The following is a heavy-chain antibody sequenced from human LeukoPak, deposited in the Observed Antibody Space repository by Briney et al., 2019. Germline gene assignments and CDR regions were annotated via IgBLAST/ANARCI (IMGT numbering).Heavy chain of an antibody. CDR1: GYSISSGYF. CDR3: ARAFCVGECFVLHIFFDS. J-gene: IGHJ4*02. V-gene: IGHV4-38-2*02. Sequence: SETLSLTCNVSGYSISSGYFWGWVRPAPGKGLEWIGSIYQRATVHYNPSLKSRVTISLDTSKNHFSLNLRSMQASDTAVYYCARAFCVGECFVLHIFFDSWGQGTLVTVSS. CDR2: IYQRATV. D-gene: IGHD2-21*01.